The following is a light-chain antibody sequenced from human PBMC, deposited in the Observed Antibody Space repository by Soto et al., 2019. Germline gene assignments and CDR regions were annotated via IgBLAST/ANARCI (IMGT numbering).Light chain of an antibody. CDR1: QSLNSFY. Sequence: EIVLTQSSGTLSLSPGERATLSCRASQSLNSFYLAWYQQKPGQAPRLLIYGSSNRATGIPDRFSGSGSGTDFTLTISRLDPEDVAVYYCQQYDISPRTFGQGTKVEVK. V-gene: IGKV3-20*01. CDR3: QQYDISPRT. CDR2: GSS. J-gene: IGKJ1*01.